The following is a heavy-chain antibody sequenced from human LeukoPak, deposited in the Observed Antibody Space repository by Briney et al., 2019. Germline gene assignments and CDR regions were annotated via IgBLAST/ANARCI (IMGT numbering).Heavy chain of an antibody. CDR1: GYTFTSYA. Sequence: GASVKVSCKASGYTFTSYAIHWVRQAPGHRLQWMGWINAGTDKTKYSQKFQGRVTIARDTSATTVYLELSSLTSEDTAVYYCARAPPWELLGWTPFDYWGQGTLVTVSS. CDR3: ARAPPWELLGWTPFDY. D-gene: IGHD1-26*01. J-gene: IGHJ4*02. V-gene: IGHV1-3*01. CDR2: INAGTDKT.